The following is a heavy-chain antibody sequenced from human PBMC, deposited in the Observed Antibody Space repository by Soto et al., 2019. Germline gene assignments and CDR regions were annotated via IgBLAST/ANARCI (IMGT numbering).Heavy chain of an antibody. J-gene: IGHJ5*02. CDR1: GGSISGGGCS. V-gene: IGHV4-30-2*05. Sequence: PSGTLSLTCAVSGGSISGGGCSWSWIRQPPGKGLEWIGYIYHSGNTYYNPSLKSRVTILVDTSKNQFSLKVSSVTAADTAVYYCARLSGSWQSWFDPWGPGTLVTVSS. D-gene: IGHD6-13*01. CDR2: IYHSGNT. CDR3: ARLSGSWQSWFDP.